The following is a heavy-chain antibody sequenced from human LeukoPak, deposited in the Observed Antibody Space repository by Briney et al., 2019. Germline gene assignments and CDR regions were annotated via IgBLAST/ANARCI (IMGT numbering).Heavy chain of an antibody. CDR2: IYYSGNT. J-gene: IGHJ4*02. V-gene: IGHV4-59*01. Sequence: SETLSLTCAVSGGSLNDYYWSWIRQPPGKGLEWIAYIYYSGNTNYNPSLKSRVTISADASKNLFSLRLTSVTAADTAVYYCARVFGFGTTVASIDYWGRGTLVTVSS. CDR3: ARVFGFGTTVASIDY. CDR1: GGSLNDYY. D-gene: IGHD4-11*01.